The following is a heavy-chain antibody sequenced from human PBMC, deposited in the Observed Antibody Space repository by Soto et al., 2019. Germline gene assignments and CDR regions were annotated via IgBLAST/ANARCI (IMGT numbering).Heavy chain of an antibody. J-gene: IGHJ4*02. CDR3: ARDVLQNYGDYGVLIFDY. Sequence: QVQLVQSGAEVKKPGASVKVSCKASGYTFTSYGISWVRQAPGQGLEWMGWISAYNGNTNYAQKLQGRVTMTTYTSTSTASMDLRSLRSDDTAVYYCARDVLQNYGDYGVLIFDYWGQGTLVTVSS. V-gene: IGHV1-18*01. D-gene: IGHD4-17*01. CDR2: ISAYNGNT. CDR1: GYTFTSYG.